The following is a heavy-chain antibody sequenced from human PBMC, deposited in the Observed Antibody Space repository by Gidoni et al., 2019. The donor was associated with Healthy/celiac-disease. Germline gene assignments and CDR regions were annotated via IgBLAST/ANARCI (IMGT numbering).Heavy chain of an antibody. J-gene: IGHJ6*02. CDR1: GGSFSGYY. D-gene: IGHD2-15*01. CDR3: ARGQTRYCSGGSCYTPYYYYGMDV. V-gene: IGHV4-34*01. CDR2: INHSEST. Sequence: QVQLQQCGAGLLKPSEPLSLTCAVYGGSFSGYYSSGIRQPPGKGLEWIGEINHSESTNYNPSLKSRVTISVDTSKNQFCLKLSSVTAADTAVYYCARGQTRYCSGGSCYTPYYYYGMDVWGQGTTVTVSS.